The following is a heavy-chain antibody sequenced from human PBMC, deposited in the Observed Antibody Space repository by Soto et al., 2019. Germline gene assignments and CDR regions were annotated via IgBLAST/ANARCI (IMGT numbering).Heavy chain of an antibody. J-gene: IGHJ6*03. D-gene: IGHD2-15*01. CDR2: INHSGST. Sequence: PSETLSLTCAVYGGSFSGYYWSWIRQPPGKGLERIGEINHSGSTNYNPPLKSRVTISVDTSKNQFSLKLSSVTAADTAVYYCARVVVYYYYYMDVWGKGTTVTVSS. CDR3: ARVVVYYYYYMDV. CDR1: GGSFSGYY. V-gene: IGHV4-34*01.